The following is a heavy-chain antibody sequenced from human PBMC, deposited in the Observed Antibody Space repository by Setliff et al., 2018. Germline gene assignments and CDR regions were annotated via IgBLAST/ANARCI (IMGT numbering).Heavy chain of an antibody. V-gene: IGHV1-69*06. CDR1: GGTFSSYA. CDR3: ARVALVVVIRNAFDI. J-gene: IGHJ3*02. CDR2: IIPIFGTA. D-gene: IGHD2-21*01. Sequence: GASVKVSCKASGGTFSSYAISWVRQAPGQGLEWMGRIIPIFGTANYAQKFQGRVTITADKSTGTAYMELSSLRSEDTAVYYCARVALVVVIRNAFDIWGQGTMVTVSS.